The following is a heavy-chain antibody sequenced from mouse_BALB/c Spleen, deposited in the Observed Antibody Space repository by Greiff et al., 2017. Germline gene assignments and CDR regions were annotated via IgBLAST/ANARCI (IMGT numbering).Heavy chain of an antibody. Sequence: EVNVVESGGGLVKPGGSLKLSCAASGFTFSSYAMSWVRQTPEKRLEWVASISSGGSTYYPDSVKGRFTISRDNARNILYLQMSSLRSEDTAMYYCASPRSTPFAYWGQGTLVTVSA. J-gene: IGHJ3*01. CDR2: ISSGGST. V-gene: IGHV5-6-5*01. D-gene: IGHD2-1*01. CDR3: ASPRSTPFAY. CDR1: GFTFSSYA.